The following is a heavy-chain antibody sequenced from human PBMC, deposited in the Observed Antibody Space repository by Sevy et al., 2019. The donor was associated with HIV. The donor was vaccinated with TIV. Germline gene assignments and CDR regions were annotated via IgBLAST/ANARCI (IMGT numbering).Heavy chain of an antibody. V-gene: IGHV3-33*01. CDR2: IWYDGSNK. CDR3: ARVEAAAGVHYYYGMDV. Sequence: GGSLRLSCAASGFTFSSYGMHWVRQAPGKGLEWVAVIWYDGSNKYYADSVKGRFTISRDNSKNTLYLQMNSLRAEDTAVYYSARVEAAAGVHYYYGMDVWGQGTTVTVSS. D-gene: IGHD6-13*01. CDR1: GFTFSSYG. J-gene: IGHJ6*02.